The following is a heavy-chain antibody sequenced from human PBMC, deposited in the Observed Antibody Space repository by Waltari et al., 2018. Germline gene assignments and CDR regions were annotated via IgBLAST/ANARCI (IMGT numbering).Heavy chain of an antibody. J-gene: IGHJ5*01. Sequence: EVQLLESGGGLVQPGGSLRLRCAASGLTFSTQAMSWVGPAPGKELEWVSTISCNGGSTYYADSVKGRFTISRDNSKNTLYLQMNSLRAEDTAVYYCAKRGVFGSGSYFKNNWFDSWGQGTLVTVSS. V-gene: IGHV3-23*01. CDR3: AKRGVFGSGSYFKNNWFDS. CDR1: GLTFSTQA. D-gene: IGHD3-10*01. CDR2: ISCNGGST.